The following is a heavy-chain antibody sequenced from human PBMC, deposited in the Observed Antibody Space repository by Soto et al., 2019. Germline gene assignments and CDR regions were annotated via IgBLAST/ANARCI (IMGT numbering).Heavy chain of an antibody. CDR1: GYIFVNYG. V-gene: IGHV1-18*01. CDR3: VMVDNYVTPTPQDV. Sequence: QVQLVQSGDEVKKPGASVKVSCKASGYIFVNYGIAWVRQAPGQGLEWMGWISPYTGNTHSATQVQGRLTMTTDTXASTAYMDLGSLTSDDPAVYYCVMVDNYVTPTPQDVWGQGTTVTVSS. CDR2: ISPYTGNT. D-gene: IGHD3-16*01. J-gene: IGHJ6*02.